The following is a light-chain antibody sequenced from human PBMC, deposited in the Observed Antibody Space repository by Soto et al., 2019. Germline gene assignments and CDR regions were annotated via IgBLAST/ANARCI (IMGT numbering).Light chain of an antibody. Sequence: TQSPSSLSASVGDRVTITFRASQGIGDTLAWYQHKHGQTPRLLIYDTSTRATGVPTRFSGSRSGAEFTLTINSLQSEDFAVYYCQPYNNGPLTFGGGTKVDIK. CDR3: QPYNNGPLT. V-gene: IGKV3-15*01. CDR1: QGIGDT. CDR2: DTS. J-gene: IGKJ4*01.